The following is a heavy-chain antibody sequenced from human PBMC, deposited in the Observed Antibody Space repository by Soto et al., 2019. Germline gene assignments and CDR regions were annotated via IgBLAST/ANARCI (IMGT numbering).Heavy chain of an antibody. J-gene: IGHJ6*02. Sequence: QVQLQQWGAGLLKPSETLSLTCAVYGGSFSGYCWTWIRQAPGKGLEWIGEINHSGGTNYNSSLKCRVTLSAAPSKNQFSLILNSVTAADTAVYYCARDRQYYHFWSGYQNEGPYGMDVWGQGTTVTVSS. D-gene: IGHD3-3*02. V-gene: IGHV4-34*02. CDR1: GGSFSGYC. CDR2: INHSGGT. CDR3: ARDRQYYHFWSGYQNEGPYGMDV.